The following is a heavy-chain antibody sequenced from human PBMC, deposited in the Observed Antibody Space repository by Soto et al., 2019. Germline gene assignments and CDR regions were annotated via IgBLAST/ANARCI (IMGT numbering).Heavy chain of an antibody. J-gene: IGHJ5*02. CDR3: TRDASRDSSARGWFDP. CDR1: GFTFRSFT. D-gene: IGHD6-13*01. V-gene: IGHV3-21*01. CDR2: ISSNSAYI. Sequence: SGGSLRLSCAASGFTFRSFTMNWVGQAPGKGLEWVSTISSNSAYIYYTDALRGRFTISRDNAKNSLHLQMNSLRAEDTAVYYCTRDASRDSSARGWFDPWGPGTLVTVSS.